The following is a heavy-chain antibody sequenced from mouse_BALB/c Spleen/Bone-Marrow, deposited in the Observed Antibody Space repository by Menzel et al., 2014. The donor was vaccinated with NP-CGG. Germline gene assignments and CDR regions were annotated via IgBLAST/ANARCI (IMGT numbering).Heavy chain of an antibody. CDR3: ASLHYYGFFAY. J-gene: IGHJ3*01. Sequence: DVVLVESGGGQVQPGGSLKLSCAASGFDFSRYWMSWVRQAPGKGLEWIGEINPDSSTINYTPSLKDKFIISRDNAKNTLYLQMSKVRSEDTAPYYCASLHYYGFFAYWGQGTLVTVSA. CDR1: GFDFSRYW. CDR2: INPDSSTI. D-gene: IGHD1-2*01. V-gene: IGHV4-1*02.